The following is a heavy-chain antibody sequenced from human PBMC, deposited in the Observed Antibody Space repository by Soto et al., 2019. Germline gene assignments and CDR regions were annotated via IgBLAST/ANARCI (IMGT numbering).Heavy chain of an antibody. CDR3: ARDLIAARPGWFDP. J-gene: IGHJ5*02. CDR1: GYTFSTDV. CDR2: ISAYNGNT. D-gene: IGHD6-6*01. Sequence: QVQLVQSGAEVKKPGDSVKVSCKASGYTFSTDVISWVRQAPGQGLEWMGWISAYNGNTILAQKLQGRVTMTTDTSTSTAYMELRSLRSDDTAVYYCARDLIAARPGWFDPWGQGTLVTVSS. V-gene: IGHV1-18*01.